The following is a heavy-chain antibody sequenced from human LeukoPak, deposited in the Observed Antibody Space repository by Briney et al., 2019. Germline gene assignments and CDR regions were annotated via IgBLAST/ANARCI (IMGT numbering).Heavy chain of an antibody. D-gene: IGHD3-3*01. CDR2: FDPEDDET. Sequence: AASVKVSCKVSGYTLTELSMHWVRQAPGKGLEWMGGFDPEDDETIYAQKFQGRVTMTEDTSTDTAYMELSSLRSEDTAVYYCATSGITIFGVVRRYGMDVWGQGTTVTVSS. J-gene: IGHJ6*02. V-gene: IGHV1-24*01. CDR1: GYTLTELS. CDR3: ATSGITIFGVVRRYGMDV.